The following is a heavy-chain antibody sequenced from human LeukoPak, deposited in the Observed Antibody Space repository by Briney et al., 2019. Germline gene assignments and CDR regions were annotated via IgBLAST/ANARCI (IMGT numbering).Heavy chain of an antibody. D-gene: IGHD5-18*01. CDR3: ARERNRIQLWLPDY. Sequence: GGSLRLSCAASGFTFSSYSMNWVRQAPGKGLEWVSSISSSSSYIYYADSVKGRFTISRDNAKNSLYLQMNSLRAEDTAVYSCARERNRIQLWLPDYWGQGTLVTVSS. CDR1: GFTFSSYS. CDR2: ISSSSSYI. J-gene: IGHJ4*02. V-gene: IGHV3-21*01.